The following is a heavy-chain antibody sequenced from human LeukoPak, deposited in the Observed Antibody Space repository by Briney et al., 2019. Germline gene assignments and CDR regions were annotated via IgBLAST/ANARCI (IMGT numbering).Heavy chain of an antibody. J-gene: IGHJ4*02. CDR3: ARGGGPRATIGY. V-gene: IGHV6-1*01. Sequence: SQTLSLTCAISGDSVSSNSAAWNWIRQSPSRGLEWLGRTYYRSKWYNDYAVSVKSRITINPDTSKNQFSLKLSSVTAADTAVYYCARGGGPRATIGYWGQGTLVTVSS. CDR1: GDSVSSNSAA. D-gene: IGHD5-12*01. CDR2: TYYRSKWYN.